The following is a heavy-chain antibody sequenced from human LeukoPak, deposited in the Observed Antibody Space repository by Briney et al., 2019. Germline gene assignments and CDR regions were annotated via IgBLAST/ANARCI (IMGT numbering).Heavy chain of an antibody. CDR1: GYSISSGYY. CDR3: ARVVVAATWPFDI. Sequence: PSETLSLTCAVSGYSISSGYYWGWIRQPPGKGLEWIGSIYHSGSTYYNPSLKSRVIISVDTSKNQFSLKLSSVTAADTAVYYCARVVVAATWPFDIWGQGTMVTVSS. CDR2: IYHSGST. J-gene: IGHJ3*02. D-gene: IGHD2-15*01. V-gene: IGHV4-38-2*01.